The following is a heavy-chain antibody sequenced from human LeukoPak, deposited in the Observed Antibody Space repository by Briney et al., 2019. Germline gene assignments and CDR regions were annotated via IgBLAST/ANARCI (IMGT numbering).Heavy chain of an antibody. CDR1: GFTFSSYG. CDR2: IWYDGSNK. V-gene: IGHV3-33*01. Sequence: GGSLRLSCAASGFTFSSYGMHWVRQAPGKGLEWVAVIWYDGSNKYYADSVKGRFTISRDNSKNTLYLQMNSLRAEDTAVYYCARDQIAAAGNPYYYGMDVWGQGTTVTVS. J-gene: IGHJ6*02. D-gene: IGHD6-13*01. CDR3: ARDQIAAAGNPYYYGMDV.